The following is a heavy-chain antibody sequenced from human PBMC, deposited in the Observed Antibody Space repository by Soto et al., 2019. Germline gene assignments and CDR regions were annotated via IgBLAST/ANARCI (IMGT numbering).Heavy chain of an antibody. V-gene: IGHV3-30-3*01. D-gene: IGHD6-19*01. CDR3: AKPPALAPYSTGLPQD. CDR1: GFTFSRYA. CDR2: ISYDGSNK. J-gene: IGHJ4*02. Sequence: VQLVESGGGVVQPGRSLRLSCAASGFTFSRYALHWVRQAPGKGLEWVAVISYDGSNKYYSDSAKGRFIISRDDSRHTLYLHTNSLRADDTAVYFCAKPPALAPYSTGLPQDWGEGTLVTFSS.